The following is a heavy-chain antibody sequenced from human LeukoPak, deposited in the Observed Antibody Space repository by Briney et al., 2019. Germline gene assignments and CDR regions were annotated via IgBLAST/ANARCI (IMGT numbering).Heavy chain of an antibody. J-gene: IGHJ5*02. CDR2: INHSGST. CDR1: GGSFSGYY. D-gene: IGHD2-21*02. Sequence: SETLSLTCAVYGGSFSGYYWSWIRQPPGKGLEWIGEINHSGSTNYNPSLKSRVTISVDTSKNQFSLKLSSVAAADTAVYYCARGLFLVVVTATLNWFDPWGQGTLVTVSS. V-gene: IGHV4-34*01. CDR3: ARGLFLVVVTATLNWFDP.